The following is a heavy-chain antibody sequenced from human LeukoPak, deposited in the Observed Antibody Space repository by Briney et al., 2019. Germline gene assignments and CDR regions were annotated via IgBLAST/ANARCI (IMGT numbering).Heavy chain of an antibody. CDR3: ARAAYCGGDCHSGYFDY. D-gene: IGHD2-21*02. CDR1: GFTFSSYA. J-gene: IGHJ4*02. V-gene: IGHV3-30*04. Sequence: GGSLRLSCAASGFTFSSYAMHWVRQAPSKGLECVAVISHDGSNRYYADSVKGRFTISRDNSKNTLYLQMNSLRAEDTAVYYCARAAYCGGDCHSGYFDYWGQGTLVTVSS. CDR2: ISHDGSNR.